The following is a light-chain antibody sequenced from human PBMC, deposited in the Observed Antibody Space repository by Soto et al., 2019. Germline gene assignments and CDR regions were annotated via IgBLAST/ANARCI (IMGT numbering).Light chain of an antibody. CDR3: SSYTTTTRL. V-gene: IGLV2-14*01. CDR2: EVS. J-gene: IGLJ3*02. CDR1: SSDIGSNNY. Sequence: QSALTLHASVSGSPGQSITISCTGTSSDIGSNNYVSWFQQRPGKAPTLIIYEVSNRPSGVSTHFSGSKSGNTASLTISGLLPEDEAEYYCSSYTTTTRLFGVGTKLTVL.